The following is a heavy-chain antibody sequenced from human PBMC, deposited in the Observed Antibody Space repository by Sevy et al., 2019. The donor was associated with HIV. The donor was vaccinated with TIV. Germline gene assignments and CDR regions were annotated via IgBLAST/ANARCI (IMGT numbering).Heavy chain of an antibody. V-gene: IGHV1-18*01. J-gene: IGHJ5*02. CDR2: ISTHNGDT. CDR1: GYTFTNYG. CDR3: ARRIYYDSSAYYWWFDP. Sequence: ASVKVSCKASGYTFTNYGISWVRQAPGQGLEWMGWISTHNGDTNYAQKLQGRVTMTTDTSTSTAYMELRSLRSDDTAVYYCARRIYYDSSAYYWWFDPWGQGTLGTVSS. D-gene: IGHD3-22*01.